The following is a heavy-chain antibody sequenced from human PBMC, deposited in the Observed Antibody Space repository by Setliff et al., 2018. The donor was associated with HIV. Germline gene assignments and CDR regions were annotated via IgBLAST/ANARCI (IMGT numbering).Heavy chain of an antibody. CDR2: INHSGNT. J-gene: IGHJ4*02. D-gene: IGHD3-10*01. Sequence: SETLSLTCGVHGGSFNDYYWTWIRQPPGKGLEWIGEINHSGNTNYNPSLQSRVAMSVDSSENQFSLKLSSVTAADTAVYFCARDLRGEFWSQGSLVTVSS. CDR1: GGSFNDYY. CDR3: ARDLRGEF. V-gene: IGHV4-34*01.